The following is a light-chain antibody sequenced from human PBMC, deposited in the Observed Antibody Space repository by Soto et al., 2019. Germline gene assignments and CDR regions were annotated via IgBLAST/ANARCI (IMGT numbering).Light chain of an antibody. CDR1: SSDVGGYNY. CDR3: SSYTSSSTVVV. CDR2: DVS. J-gene: IGLJ2*01. V-gene: IGLV2-14*01. Sequence: QSALTQPASVSGSPGQSITISCTGTSSDVGGYNYVSWYQQHPGKAPKVMLYDVSIRPSGVSNRFSGSKSGNTASLTISGLQAEDEADYYCSSYTSSSTVVVFGGGTKVTVL.